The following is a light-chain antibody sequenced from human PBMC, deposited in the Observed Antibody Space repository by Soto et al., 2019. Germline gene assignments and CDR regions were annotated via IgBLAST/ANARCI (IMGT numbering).Light chain of an antibody. CDR1: QSVSSY. Sequence: EIVLTQSPATLSLSPGERATLSCRASQSVSSYLVWYQQKPGQAPRLLIYDASTRATDVPARFSGSGSGTDFTLTISSLEPEDFATYHCQQYNSYSVPSFGQGTKVEIK. CDR3: QQYNSYSVPS. J-gene: IGKJ1*01. CDR2: DAS. V-gene: IGKV3-11*01.